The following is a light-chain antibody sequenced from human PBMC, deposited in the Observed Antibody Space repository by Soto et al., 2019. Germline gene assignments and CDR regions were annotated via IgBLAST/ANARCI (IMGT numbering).Light chain of an antibody. CDR3: QQYNSYPLT. Sequence: DIQMTQSPSSLSASVGDRVTITCRASQGISTWLAWYQQKPEKAPKSLIYTASDLQSGVPSRFSGSGSATDFTLTITSLQPEDFATYYCQQYNSYPLTFGGGTKVEI. J-gene: IGKJ4*01. CDR1: QGISTW. V-gene: IGKV1D-16*01. CDR2: TAS.